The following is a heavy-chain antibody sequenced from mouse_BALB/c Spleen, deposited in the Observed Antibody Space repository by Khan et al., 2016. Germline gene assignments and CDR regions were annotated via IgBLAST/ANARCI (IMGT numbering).Heavy chain of an antibody. CDR2: INSNGGST. CDR1: GCTFSSYG. CDR3: ARKKYGNCVYAMDY. Sequence: EVELVESGGGLVQPGGSLKLSCAASGCTFSSYGMSWVRQTPDKRLELVATINSNGGSTYYPDSVKGRFTISRDNAKNTLYLQMSSLKSEDTAMYYCARKKYGNCVYAMDYWGQGTSVTVSS. D-gene: IGHD2-10*02. V-gene: IGHV5-6-3*01. J-gene: IGHJ4*01.